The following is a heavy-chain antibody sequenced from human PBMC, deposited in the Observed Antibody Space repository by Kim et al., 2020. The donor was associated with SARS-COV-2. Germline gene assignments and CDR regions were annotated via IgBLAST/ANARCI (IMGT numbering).Heavy chain of an antibody. D-gene: IGHD2-8*02. Sequence: GGSLRLSCAVSKFTFSSYGMHWVRQAPGKGLEWVAIISYDGSNRYYAGSVKGRFTISRDNSKNTLFLQMNSLRTEDTAVYYCVKGRGSCAGATCPIDSWG. J-gene: IGHJ5*01. CDR3: VKGRGSCAGATCPIDS. CDR2: ISYDGSNR. CDR1: KFTFSSYG. V-gene: IGHV3-30*18.